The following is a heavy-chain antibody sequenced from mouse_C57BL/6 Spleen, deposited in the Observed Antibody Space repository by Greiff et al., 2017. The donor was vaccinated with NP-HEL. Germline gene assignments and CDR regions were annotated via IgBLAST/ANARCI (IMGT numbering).Heavy chain of an antibody. J-gene: IGHJ4*01. V-gene: IGHV1-69*01. CDR3: ARVGGRAMDY. CDR1: GYTFTSYW. CDR2: IDPSDSYT. Sequence: QVQLQQSGAELVMPGASVKLSCKASGYTFTSYWMHWVKQRPGQGLEWIGEIDPSDSYTNYNQKFKGKSTLTVDKSSSTAYMQLSSLTSEDSAVYYCARVGGRAMDYWGQGTSVTVSS. D-gene: IGHD1-1*01.